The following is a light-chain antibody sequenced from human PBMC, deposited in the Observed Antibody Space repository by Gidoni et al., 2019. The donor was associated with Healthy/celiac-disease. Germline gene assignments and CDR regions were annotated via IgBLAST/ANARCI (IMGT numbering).Light chain of an antibody. V-gene: IGKV3-20*01. Sequence: EIVLTQSPGTLSLSTGERATLSCRASQTVTNSHLAWYQQKPGQAPGLLIYGASTRATGIPDRFSGSVSGTDFALTISRLEPEDFAVYYCQHYGSSSETFGQGTKVEIK. CDR3: QHYGSSSET. CDR2: GAS. J-gene: IGKJ1*01. CDR1: QTVTNSH.